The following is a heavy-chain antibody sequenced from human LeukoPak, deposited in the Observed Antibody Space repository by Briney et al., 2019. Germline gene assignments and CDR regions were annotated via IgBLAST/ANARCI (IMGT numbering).Heavy chain of an antibody. D-gene: IGHD6-19*01. V-gene: IGHV4-34*01. Sequence: GSLRLSCAASGFTFSSYWMSWIRQPPGKGLEWIGEINHSGSTNYNPSLKSRVTISVDTSKNQFSLKLSSVTAADTAVYYCARGPQRIAVAGPGAFDIWGQGTMVTVSS. CDR1: GFTFSSYW. J-gene: IGHJ3*02. CDR2: INHSGST. CDR3: ARGPQRIAVAGPGAFDI.